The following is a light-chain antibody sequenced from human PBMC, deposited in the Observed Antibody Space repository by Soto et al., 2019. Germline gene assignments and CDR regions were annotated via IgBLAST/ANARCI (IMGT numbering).Light chain of an antibody. CDR2: DVS. CDR1: SSDVGYYNY. V-gene: IGLV2-11*01. Sequence: QSALTQPRSVSGSPGQSVTISCTGTSSDVGYYNYVSWYQQHPGKAPKVMIYDVSERPSGVPDRFSGSKSGNTASLTISGLQAEDEADYYCCSYAGSPRYVFRTGTKLTVL. CDR3: CSYAGSPRYV. J-gene: IGLJ1*01.